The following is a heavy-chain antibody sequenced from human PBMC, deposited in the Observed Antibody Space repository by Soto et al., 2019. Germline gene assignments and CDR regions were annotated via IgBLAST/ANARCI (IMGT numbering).Heavy chain of an antibody. J-gene: IGHJ3*02. V-gene: IGHV1-18*01. CDR2: ISPNIGKA. Sequence: ASVKVSCKASGYTFTSYGISWVRQAPGQGLEWMGRISPNIGKANYAQKLQGRVTMTTDKSTSTAYMELSSLRSEDTAVYYCARDNSFCSGGSCTEVFDIWGQGTMVTISS. CDR1: GYTFTSYG. D-gene: IGHD2-15*01. CDR3: ARDNSFCSGGSCTEVFDI.